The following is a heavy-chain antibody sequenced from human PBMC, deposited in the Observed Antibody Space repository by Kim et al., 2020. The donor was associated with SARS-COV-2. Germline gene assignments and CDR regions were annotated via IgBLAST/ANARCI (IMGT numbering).Heavy chain of an antibody. CDR3: ARDLRTSAVGSGRYPDY. CDR2: INLNDGDT. J-gene: IGHJ4*02. V-gene: IGHV1-46*01. Sequence: ASVKVSCKASGFSFISYYMHWVRQAPGQGLEWMGMINLNDGDTGFSQRFQGRVTMTRDTSTSTVDMELSSLRYEDTALYYCARDLRTSAVGSGRYPDYWGQGTLVTVSS. D-gene: IGHD3-9*01. CDR1: GFSFISYY.